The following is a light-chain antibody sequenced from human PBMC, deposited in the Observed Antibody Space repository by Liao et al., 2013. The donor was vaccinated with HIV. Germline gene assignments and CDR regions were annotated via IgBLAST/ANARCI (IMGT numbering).Light chain of an antibody. Sequence: SYVLTQPPSVSVAPGKAASITCGGNNIGSKSVHWYQQKSGQAPVLVIYYDHDRPSGIPDRFTGSNSGHTATLTLSRVEAGDEAAYYCQVWDSSSDHPVVFGGGTKLTVL. V-gene: IGLV3-21*01. CDR3: QVWDSSSDHPVV. CDR2: YDH. J-gene: IGLJ2*01. CDR1: NIGSKS.